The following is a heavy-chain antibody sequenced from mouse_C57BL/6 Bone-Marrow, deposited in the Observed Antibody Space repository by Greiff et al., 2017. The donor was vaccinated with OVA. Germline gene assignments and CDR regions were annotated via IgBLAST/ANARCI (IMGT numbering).Heavy chain of an antibody. CDR2: ISDGGSYT. CDR1: GFTFSSYA. J-gene: IGHJ2*01. Sequence: EVQGVESGGGLVKPGGSLKLSCAASGFTFSSYAMSWVRQTPEKRLEWVATISDGGSYTYYPDNVKGRFTISRDNAKNNLYLQMSHLKSEDTAMYYCARDIPKGYWGQGTTLTVSS. CDR3: ARDIPKGY. V-gene: IGHV5-4*01.